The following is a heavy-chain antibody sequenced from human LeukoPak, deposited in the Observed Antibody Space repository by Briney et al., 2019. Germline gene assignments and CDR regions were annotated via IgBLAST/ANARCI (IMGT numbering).Heavy chain of an antibody. J-gene: IGHJ4*02. CDR1: GYTFTGYY. D-gene: IGHD3-9*01. CDR3: ARKYYDILTGYPTTDY. CDR2: ISAYNGNT. V-gene: IGHV1-18*04. Sequence: ASVKVSCKASGYTFTGYYMHWVRQAPGQGLEWMGWISAYNGNTNYAQKLQGRVTMTTDTSTSTAYMELRSLRSDDTAVYYCARKYYDILTGYPTTDYWGQGTLVTVSS.